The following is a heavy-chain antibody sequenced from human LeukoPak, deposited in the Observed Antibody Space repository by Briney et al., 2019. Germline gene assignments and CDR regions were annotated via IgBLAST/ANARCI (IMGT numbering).Heavy chain of an antibody. CDR1: GYTLTELP. J-gene: IGHJ1*01. Sequence: ASVKVSCKVSGYTLTELPMHWVRQAPGKGLEWMGGFDPEDGETIYAQKFQGRVTMTEDTSTDTAYMELSSLRSEDTAVYYCATVVRDGDYGYFQHWGQGTLVTVSS. CDR3: ATVVRDGDYGYFQH. V-gene: IGHV1-24*01. D-gene: IGHD4-17*01. CDR2: FDPEDGET.